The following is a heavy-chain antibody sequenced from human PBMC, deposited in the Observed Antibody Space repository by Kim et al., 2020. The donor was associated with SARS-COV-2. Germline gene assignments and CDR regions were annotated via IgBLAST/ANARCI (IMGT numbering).Heavy chain of an antibody. J-gene: IGHJ4*02. CDR3: AGVDGGGYYFDS. V-gene: IGHV4-31*03. CDR2: MYYSGST. Sequence: SETLSLTCTVSGGSISSGNHYWTWIRQHPGKGLEWIGYMYYSGSTYYNPSLKSRVTISLDPSKNHFSLKLSSVTAADTAVYYCAGVDGGGYYFDSWGRGT. CDR1: GGSISSGNHY. D-gene: IGHD3-22*01.